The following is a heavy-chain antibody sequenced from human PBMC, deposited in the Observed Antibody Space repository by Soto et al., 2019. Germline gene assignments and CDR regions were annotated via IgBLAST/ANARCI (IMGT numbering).Heavy chain of an antibody. CDR3: ARDSSGLDY. Sequence: SETLSLTCTIAGGSIGKYAWSWIRQPPGKGLEWIGYIYYSGSTNYNPSLKSRVTISVDTSKNQFSLKLSSVTAADTAVYYCARDSSGLDYWGQGTLVTVS. CDR1: GGSIGKYA. CDR2: IYYSGST. J-gene: IGHJ4*02. V-gene: IGHV4-59*12. D-gene: IGHD3-22*01.